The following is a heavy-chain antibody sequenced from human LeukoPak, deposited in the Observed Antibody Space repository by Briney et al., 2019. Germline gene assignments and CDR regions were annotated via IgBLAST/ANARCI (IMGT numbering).Heavy chain of an antibody. CDR2: ISSSRRTI. CDR1: GFTFSSYN. Sequence: GGSLRLSCAASGFTFSSYNINWVRQAPGKVLEWVSYISSSRRTISYADSVKGRFTISRDNAKNSLYLQMNSLRAEDTAVYYCAKDRQQLVQSYFDYWGQGTLVTVSS. D-gene: IGHD6-13*01. V-gene: IGHV3-48*01. CDR3: AKDRQQLVQSYFDY. J-gene: IGHJ4*02.